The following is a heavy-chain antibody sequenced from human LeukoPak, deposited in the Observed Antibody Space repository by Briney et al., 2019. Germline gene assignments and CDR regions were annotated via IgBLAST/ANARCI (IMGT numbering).Heavy chain of an antibody. D-gene: IGHD5-12*01. J-gene: IGHJ4*02. CDR2: ISGSGGST. V-gene: IGHV3-23*01. CDR3: AKDPDIVATISHFDY. CDR1: GFTFSSYA. Sequence: GGSLRLSCAASGFTFSSYAMGWVRQAPGKGLEWVSAISGSGGSTYYADSVKGRFTISRDNSKNTLYLQMNSLRAEDTAVYYCAKDPDIVATISHFDYWGQGTLVTVSS.